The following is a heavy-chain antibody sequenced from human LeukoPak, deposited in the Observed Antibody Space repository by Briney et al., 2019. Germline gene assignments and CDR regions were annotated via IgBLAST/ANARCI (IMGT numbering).Heavy chain of an antibody. D-gene: IGHD6-13*01. CDR1: GFTSDDYG. J-gene: IGHJ4*02. V-gene: IGHV3-43*02. Sequence: GGSPRLSCAASGFTSDDYGMSWVRQAPGKGLEWVSAISGSGAITYYADSVKGRFVISRDNSKNSLYLQMNSLRAEDTALYYCAKGPLAAADAEYYFDYWGQGTLVTVSS. CDR3: AKGPLAAADAEYYFDY. CDR2: ISGSGAIT.